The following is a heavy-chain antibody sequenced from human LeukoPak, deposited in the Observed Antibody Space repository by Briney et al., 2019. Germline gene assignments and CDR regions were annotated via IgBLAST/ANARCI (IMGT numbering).Heavy chain of an antibody. J-gene: IGHJ4*02. CDR1: GFTFSSYE. Sequence: GGSLRLSCAASGFTFSSYEMNWVRQAPGKGLEWVSYISSSGSTIHYADSVKGRFTISRDNAKNSLYLQMNSLRAEDTAVYYCASVLQLWQHDYWGQGTLVTVSS. CDR3: ASVLQLWQHDY. V-gene: IGHV3-48*03. CDR2: ISSSGSTI. D-gene: IGHD5-18*01.